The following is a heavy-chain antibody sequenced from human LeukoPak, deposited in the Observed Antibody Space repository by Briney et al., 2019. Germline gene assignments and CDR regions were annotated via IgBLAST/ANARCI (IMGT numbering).Heavy chain of an antibody. CDR3: ARGTLCYYDSSGYPQDY. D-gene: IGHD3-22*01. V-gene: IGHV3-21*01. Sequence: PGGSLRLSCAASGFTFSSYSMNWVRQAPGKGLEWVSSISSSSSYIYYADSVKGRFTISRDNAKNSLYLQMNSLRAEDTAVYYCARGTLCYYDSSGYPQDYWGQGTLVTVSS. J-gene: IGHJ4*02. CDR2: ISSSSSYI. CDR1: GFTFSSYS.